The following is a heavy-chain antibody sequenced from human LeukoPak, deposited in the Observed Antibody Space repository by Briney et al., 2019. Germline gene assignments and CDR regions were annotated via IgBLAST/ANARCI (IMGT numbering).Heavy chain of an antibody. CDR2: IYYSGST. D-gene: IGHD3-22*01. Sequence: SETLSLTCSVSGGSISSSTYYWGWIRQPPGKGLEWIGSIYYSGSTYYNPSLKSRLTISVDTSKNQFSLKLSSVTAADTAVYYCARQDSSGFGAFDIWGQGTMVTVSS. CDR3: ARQDSSGFGAFDI. CDR1: GGSISSSTYY. V-gene: IGHV4-39*01. J-gene: IGHJ3*02.